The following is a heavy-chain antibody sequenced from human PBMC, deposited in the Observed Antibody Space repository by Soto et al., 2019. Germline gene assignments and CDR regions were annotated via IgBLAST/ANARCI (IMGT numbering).Heavy chain of an antibody. D-gene: IGHD2-15*01. CDR3: ARDKCSGGSCQYYYYGMDV. V-gene: IGHV3-21*01. J-gene: IGHJ6*02. Sequence: VGSLRLSCAASGFTFSSYSMNWVRQAPGKGLEWVPSISSSSSYIYYADSVKGRFTISRDNAKNSLYLQMNSLRAEDTAVYYCARDKCSGGSCQYYYYGMDVWGQGTTVTVSS. CDR1: GFTFSSYS. CDR2: ISSSSSYI.